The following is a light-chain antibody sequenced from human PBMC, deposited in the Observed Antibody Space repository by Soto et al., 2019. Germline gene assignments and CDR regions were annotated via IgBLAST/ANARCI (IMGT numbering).Light chain of an antibody. V-gene: IGKV4-1*01. J-gene: IGKJ4*01. CDR1: QSVLHSSNNKNY. CDR3: QQYYSTLALT. Sequence: DIVMTQSPDSLAVSLGERATINCKSSQSVLHSSNNKNYLAWYQQKLGQPPKLLIYWASTRESGVPDRFSGSGSGTDFTLTISSLQAEDVAVYYCQQYYSTLALTFGGGTKVEIK. CDR2: WAS.